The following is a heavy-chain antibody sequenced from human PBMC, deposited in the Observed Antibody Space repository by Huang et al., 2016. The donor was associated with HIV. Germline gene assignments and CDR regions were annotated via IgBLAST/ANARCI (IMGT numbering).Heavy chain of an antibody. CDR2: IYYSGGT. CDR3: ARLPGSITMIRGVITDPY. CDR1: GGSIRSDNYY. V-gene: IGHV4-39*02. J-gene: IGHJ4*02. Sequence: QLQLQESGPGLVKPSETLSLTCTVSGGSIRSDNYYWGWIRQPQGKGLEWIGSIYYSGGTYYNPSLKRRVTITVDTSKNHFSLRMRSVTAADTAVYYCARLPGSITMIRGVITDPYWGQGTLVTVSS. D-gene: IGHD3-10*01.